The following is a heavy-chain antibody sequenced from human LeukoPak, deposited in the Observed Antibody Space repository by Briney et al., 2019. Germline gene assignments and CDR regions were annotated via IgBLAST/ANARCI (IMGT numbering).Heavy chain of an antibody. Sequence: ASVKVSCKASGYTFTSYGISWVRQAPGQGLEWMGRIIPIVGTPSYAQKFQGRVTISADKSTSTVYMELSSLSSEDTAVYFCARVGFSAFAYAMDVWGQGTSVTVSS. CDR2: IIPIVGTP. CDR1: GYTFTSYG. V-gene: IGHV1-69*04. J-gene: IGHJ6*02. CDR3: ARVGFSAFAYAMDV. D-gene: IGHD1-26*01.